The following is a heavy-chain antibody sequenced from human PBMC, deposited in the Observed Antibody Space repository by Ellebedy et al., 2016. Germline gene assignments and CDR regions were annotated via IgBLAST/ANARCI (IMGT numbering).Heavy chain of an antibody. CDR2: IYHRGNT. V-gene: IGHV4-38-2*02. D-gene: IGHD5-24*01. CDR1: GYSINSGYY. CDR3: ARHPRDGYYLHEY. Sequence: SETLSLTXSVSGYSINSGYYWGWIRQPPGKGLEWIGSIYHRGNTYHNPSLKSRVTISEDTSKNQFSLKLSSVTAADTAVYYCARHPRDGYYLHEYWGQGTLVTVSS. J-gene: IGHJ4*02.